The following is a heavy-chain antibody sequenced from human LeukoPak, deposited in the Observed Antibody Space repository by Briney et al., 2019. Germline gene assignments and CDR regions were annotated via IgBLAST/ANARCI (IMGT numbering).Heavy chain of an antibody. D-gene: IGHD3-9*01. CDR2: IYYSGST. J-gene: IGHJ4*02. CDR1: GGSISSSSYY. Sequence: ASETLSLTCTVSGGSISSSSYYWGWIRQPPGKGLEWIGSIYYSGSTYYNPSLKSRVTISVDTSKNQFSLKLSSVTAADTAVYYCARLRGSYDILTGYSYYFDYWSQGTLVTVSS. CDR3: ARLRGSYDILTGYSYYFDY. V-gene: IGHV4-39*01.